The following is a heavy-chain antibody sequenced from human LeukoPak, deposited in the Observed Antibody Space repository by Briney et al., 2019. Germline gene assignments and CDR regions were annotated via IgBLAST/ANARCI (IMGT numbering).Heavy chain of an antibody. Sequence: SQTLSLTCTVSGGSISSGDYYWSWLRQPPGKGLEWIGYIYYSGSTYYNPSLKSRVTISVDTSKNQFSLKLSSVTAADTAVYYCARGRKGIAAAGTYYYGMDVWGQGTTVTVSS. CDR1: GGSISSGDYY. V-gene: IGHV4-30-4*01. CDR2: IYYSGST. J-gene: IGHJ6*02. CDR3: ARGRKGIAAAGTYYYGMDV. D-gene: IGHD6-13*01.